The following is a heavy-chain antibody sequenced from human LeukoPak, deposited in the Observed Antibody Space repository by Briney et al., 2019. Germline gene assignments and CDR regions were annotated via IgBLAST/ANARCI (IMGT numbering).Heavy chain of an antibody. CDR2: ISSSGSTI. J-gene: IGHJ4*02. V-gene: IGHV3-11*01. D-gene: IGHD3-22*01. Sequence: GGSLRLSCAASGFTFSDYYMSWIRQAPGKGLEWVSYISSSGSTIYYADSVKGRFTISRDNAKNSLYLQMNSLRAEDTAVYYWARGRNYYDSSGYAYGASDYWGQGTLVTVSS. CDR3: ARGRNYYDSSGYAYGASDY. CDR1: GFTFSDYY.